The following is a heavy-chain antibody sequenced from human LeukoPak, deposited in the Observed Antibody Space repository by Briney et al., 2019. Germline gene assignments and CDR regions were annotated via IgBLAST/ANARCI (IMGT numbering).Heavy chain of an antibody. Sequence: SETLSLTCAVYGGSFSGYYWSWIRQPPGKGLEWIGEINHSGSTNYNPSLKSRVTISVDTSKNQFSLKLSSVTAADTAVYYCASAKVVDYWGQGTLVTVSS. CDR1: GGSFSGYY. CDR2: INHSGST. V-gene: IGHV4-34*01. D-gene: IGHD4-23*01. CDR3: ASAKVVDY. J-gene: IGHJ4*02.